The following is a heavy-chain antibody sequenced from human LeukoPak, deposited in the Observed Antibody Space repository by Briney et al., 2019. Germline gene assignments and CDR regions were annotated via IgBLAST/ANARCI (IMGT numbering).Heavy chain of an antibody. CDR1: GYTFTGYY. CDR2: INPNSGGT. CDR3: ALGYSYGYYYYYYMDV. D-gene: IGHD5-18*01. Sequence: GASVKVSCKASGYTFTGYYMHWVRQAPGQGLEWMGWINPNSGGTNYAQKFQGRVTITADESTSTAYMELSSLRSEDTAVYYCALGYSYGYYYYYYMDVWGKGTTVTISS. J-gene: IGHJ6*03. V-gene: IGHV1-2*02.